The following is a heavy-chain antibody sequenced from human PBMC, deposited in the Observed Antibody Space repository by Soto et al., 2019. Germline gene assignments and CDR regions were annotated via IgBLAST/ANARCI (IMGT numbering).Heavy chain of an antibody. CDR1: GYTFTNYH. D-gene: IGHD6-19*01. CDR2: INPNGGST. J-gene: IGHJ4*02. Sequence: QVQVVQSGAEVKKPGASAKVSCKTSGYTFTNYHVHWVRQAPGQGLEWMGAINPNGGSTTYAQHLQGRVTMSSDSSTSTVYMEMGSLRSDDSAVYYCALAKNTLGWYNFWGQGTLVTVS. CDR3: ALAKNTLGWYNF. V-gene: IGHV1-46*01.